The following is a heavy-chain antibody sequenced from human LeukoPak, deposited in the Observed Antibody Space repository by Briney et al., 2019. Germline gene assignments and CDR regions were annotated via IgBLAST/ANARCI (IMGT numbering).Heavy chain of an antibody. CDR3: ARGVWMDV. V-gene: IGHV4-59*11. D-gene: IGHD6-13*01. CDR1: GGSISSHY. J-gene: IGHJ6*04. CDR2: IYYSGST. Sequence: SETLSLTYTVSGGSISSHYWSWIRQPPGKGLEWIGYIYYSGSTNYNPSLKSRVTISVDTSKNQFSLKLSSVTAADTAVYYCARGVWMDVWGKGTTVTVSS.